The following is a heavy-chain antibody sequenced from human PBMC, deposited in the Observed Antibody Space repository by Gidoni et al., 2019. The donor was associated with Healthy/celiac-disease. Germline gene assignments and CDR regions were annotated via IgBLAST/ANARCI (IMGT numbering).Heavy chain of an antibody. V-gene: IGHV3-21*01. Sequence: EVQLVESGGGLVKPGGSLSLSCAASGFTFSSYSMNWVRQAPGKGLELVSASRSSSSYIFYADSVKGRFTIYRDNAKNSLYLQMNSLRAEDTAVYYCARDLVVRGVISAFDIWGQGTMVTVSS. CDR2: SRSSSSYI. CDR3: ARDLVVRGVISAFDI. J-gene: IGHJ3*02. CDR1: GFTFSSYS. D-gene: IGHD3-10*01.